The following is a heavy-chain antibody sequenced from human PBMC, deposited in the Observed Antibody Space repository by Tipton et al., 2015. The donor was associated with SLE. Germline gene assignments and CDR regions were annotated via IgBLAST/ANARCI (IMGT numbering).Heavy chain of an antibody. CDR1: GFTFDDYA. CDR3: ARVMRYSGYDGGFDM. J-gene: IGHJ3*02. Sequence: SLRLSCAASGFTFDDYAMHWGRQDPGKGLEWFSGISWNSGTIGYADSVKGRFTISRDNAKKSLNLQMNSLRVEDTALYYCARVMRYSGYDGGFDMWGQGKVVTVSS. CDR2: ISWNSGTI. D-gene: IGHD5-12*01. V-gene: IGHV3-9*01.